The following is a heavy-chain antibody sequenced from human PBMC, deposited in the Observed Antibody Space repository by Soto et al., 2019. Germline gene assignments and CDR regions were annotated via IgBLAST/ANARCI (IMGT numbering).Heavy chain of an antibody. CDR1: GGSISSGGYY. Sequence: SETLSLTCTVSGGSISSGGYYWSWIRQHPGKGLEWIGYIYYSGSTYYNPSLKSRVTISVDTSKNQFSLKLSSVTAADTAVYYCARDRAGSKSAFDIWGQGTMVTVSS. D-gene: IGHD3-10*01. CDR2: IYYSGST. J-gene: IGHJ3*02. V-gene: IGHV4-31*03. CDR3: ARDRAGSKSAFDI.